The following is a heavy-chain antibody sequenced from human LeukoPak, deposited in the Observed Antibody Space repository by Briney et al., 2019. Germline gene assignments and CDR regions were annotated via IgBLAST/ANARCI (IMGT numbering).Heavy chain of an antibody. D-gene: IGHD2-15*01. Sequence: GGSLRLSCAASGFTFSSYWMHWVRQAPGKGLVWVSRINSDGSSTSYADSVKGRFTISRDNAKNTLYLQMNSLRAEDTAVYYCARGAPVVVVVVAATPDYWGQGTLVTVSS. J-gene: IGHJ4*02. CDR1: GFTFSSYW. CDR3: ARGAPVVVVVVAATPDY. CDR2: INSDGSST. V-gene: IGHV3-74*01.